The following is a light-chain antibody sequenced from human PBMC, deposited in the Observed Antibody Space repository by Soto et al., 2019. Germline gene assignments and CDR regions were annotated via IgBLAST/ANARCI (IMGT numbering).Light chain of an antibody. CDR1: QSVSSIY. Sequence: EIVLTQSPGTLSLSPGERATLSCRASQSVSSIYLAWYQQKPGQPPRLLIYGASSRVTGIPDRFSGSGSGTAFTLTISRLEPEDFAVYYCQQYDRSSYTFGQGTKLEIK. V-gene: IGKV3-20*01. J-gene: IGKJ2*01. CDR2: GAS. CDR3: QQYDRSSYT.